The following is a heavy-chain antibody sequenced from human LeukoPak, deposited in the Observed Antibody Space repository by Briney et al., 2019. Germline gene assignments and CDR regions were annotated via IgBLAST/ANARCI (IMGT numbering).Heavy chain of an antibody. J-gene: IGHJ6*02. Sequence: SETLSLTCTVSGDSISGYHWSWIRQPPGKGLEWIGNIYYSGSTNYNPSLKSRVTVSVDTSKNQFSLKLSSVTAADTAVYYCARDVVINYYYGMDVWGQGTTVTVSS. V-gene: IGHV4-59*01. CDR1: GDSISGYH. CDR3: ARDVVINYYYGMDV. D-gene: IGHD3-22*01. CDR2: IYYSGST.